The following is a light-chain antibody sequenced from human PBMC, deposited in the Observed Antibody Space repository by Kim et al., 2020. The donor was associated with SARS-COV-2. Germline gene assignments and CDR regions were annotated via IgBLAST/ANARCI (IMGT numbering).Light chain of an antibody. V-gene: IGKV1-5*03. J-gene: IGKJ2*01. CDR2: LAS. CDR3: QHYSRFPYT. Sequence: ASVRDRGTDPCGASENIGTWFGSYQQKAERAPSLLIYLASTLEGGVPSRFSGTGSGTEFSLSITSLQPAGFATYYSQHYSRFPYTFGQGTKLEI. CDR1: ENIGTW.